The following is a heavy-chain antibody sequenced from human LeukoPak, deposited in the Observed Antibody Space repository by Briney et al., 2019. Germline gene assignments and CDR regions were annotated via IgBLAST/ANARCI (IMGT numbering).Heavy chain of an antibody. CDR1: GYNFPIYW. Sequence: PGESLKISCQGSGYNFPIYWIGWVRQMPGQGLEWMGIIYPDDSNTIYGPSFQGQVTISADKSINTAYLEWSSLKASDTAMYYCARLGDYDILTGYLDYWGQGTLVTVSS. CDR2: IYPDDSNT. CDR3: ARLGDYDILTGYLDY. D-gene: IGHD3-9*01. J-gene: IGHJ4*02. V-gene: IGHV5-51*01.